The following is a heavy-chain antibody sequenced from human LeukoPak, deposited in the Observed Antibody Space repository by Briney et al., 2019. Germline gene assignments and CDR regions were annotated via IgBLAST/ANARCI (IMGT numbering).Heavy chain of an antibody. CDR3: AGRSRSAWYYDY. CDR2: IYYSGSA. Sequence: SETLSLTCTVSGGSISSYYWSWIRQPPGKGLEWIGYIYYSGSATYNPSLKSRVTISLNTSKNQFSLKLSSVTAADTALYYCAGRSRSAWYYDYWGQGPLVIVSS. V-gene: IGHV4-59*01. CDR1: GGSISSYY. D-gene: IGHD6-19*01. J-gene: IGHJ4*02.